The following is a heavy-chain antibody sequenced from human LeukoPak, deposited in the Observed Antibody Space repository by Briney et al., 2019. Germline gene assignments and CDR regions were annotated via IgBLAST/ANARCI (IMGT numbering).Heavy chain of an antibody. CDR1: GYTFTGYY. CDR2: INPNSGGT. V-gene: IGHV1-2*02. CDR3: ARVRGSRYDILTGYYDFDP. Sequence: GASVKVSCKASGYTFTGYYMHWVRQAPGQGLEWMGWINPNSGGTNYAQKFQGRVTMTRDTSISTAYMELSRLRSDDTAVYYCARVRGSRYDILTGYYDFDPWGQGTLVTVSS. D-gene: IGHD3-9*01. J-gene: IGHJ5*02.